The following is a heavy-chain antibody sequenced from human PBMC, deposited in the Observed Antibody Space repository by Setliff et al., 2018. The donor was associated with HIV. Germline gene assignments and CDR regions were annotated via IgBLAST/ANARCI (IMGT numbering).Heavy chain of an antibody. Sequence: ETLSLTCAVYGGSFSGYYWSWIRQSPGKGLEWVGRIKSRADGWPTDYAAPVKGRFIISTDDSKKTLYLQTNSLKTEDTAVYYCATEGYNRPLDYWGQGTLVTVSS. V-gene: IGHV3-15*01. CDR1: GGSFSGYY. D-gene: IGHD5-12*01. J-gene: IGHJ4*02. CDR3: ATEGYNRPLDY. CDR2: IKSRADGWPT.